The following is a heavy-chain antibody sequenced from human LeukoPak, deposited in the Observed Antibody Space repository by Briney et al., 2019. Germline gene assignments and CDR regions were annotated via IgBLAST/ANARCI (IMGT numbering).Heavy chain of an antibody. D-gene: IGHD6-19*01. CDR2: IKQDGSEK. J-gene: IGHJ3*02. Sequence: GGSLRLSCAASGFTFSSYWMSWVRQAPGKGLEWVANIKQDGSEKYYVDSVKGRFTISRDNAKNSLYLQMNSLRAEDTAVYYCARVGGWPLDAFDIWGQGTMVAVSS. CDR1: GFTFSSYW. V-gene: IGHV3-7*01. CDR3: ARVGGWPLDAFDI.